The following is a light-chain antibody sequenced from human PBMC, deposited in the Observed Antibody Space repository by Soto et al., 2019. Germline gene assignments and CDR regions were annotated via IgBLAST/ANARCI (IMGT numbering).Light chain of an antibody. CDR1: QDISRA. CDR2: PAS. Sequence: IQLTQSPSSLSATVGDRVTITCRASQDISRALAWYQQKPGKAPNLPISPASNLRSGVPSRFSGSGSGTDFTLTINGLQPEDFATYWCQQLYGYPLTFGGGSKVEIK. V-gene: IGKV1-9*01. J-gene: IGKJ4*01. CDR3: QQLYGYPLT.